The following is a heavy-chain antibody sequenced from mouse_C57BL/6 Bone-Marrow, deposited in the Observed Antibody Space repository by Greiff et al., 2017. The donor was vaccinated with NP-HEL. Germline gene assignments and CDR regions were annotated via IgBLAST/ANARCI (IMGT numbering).Heavy chain of an antibody. D-gene: IGHD1-1*01. Sequence: VKLMESGPGLVQPSQSLSITCTVSGFSLTSYGVHWVRQSPGKGLEWLGVIWSGGSTDYNAAFISRLSISKDNSKSQVFFKMNSLQADDTAIYYWARNGHYYGSSPLAYWGQGTLVTVSA. CDR2: IWSGGST. CDR3: ARNGHYYGSSPLAY. J-gene: IGHJ3*01. CDR1: GFSLTSYG. V-gene: IGHV2-2*01.